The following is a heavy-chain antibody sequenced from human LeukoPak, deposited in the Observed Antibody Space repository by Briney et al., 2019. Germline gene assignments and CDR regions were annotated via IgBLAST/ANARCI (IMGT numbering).Heavy chain of an antibody. J-gene: IGHJ5*02. CDR2: FYYSGHT. CDR3: ARNGRDGSGYSSNWFDP. V-gene: IGHV4-59*01. CDR1: GRSTNVYY. Sequence: SQTLSLTSTVSGRSTNVYYWSWIRQPPGRGLEWITSFYYSGHTTYNPSLKSRATISLDTSKNQVSLNLNSVTAADTAVYYCARNGRDGSGYSSNWFDPWGQGTLVTVSS. D-gene: IGHD3-22*01.